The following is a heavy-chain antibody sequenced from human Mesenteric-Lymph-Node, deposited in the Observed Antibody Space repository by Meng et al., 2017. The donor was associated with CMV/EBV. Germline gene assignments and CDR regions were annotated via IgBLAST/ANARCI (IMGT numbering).Heavy chain of an antibody. CDR2: IYYSGST. J-gene: IGHJ4*02. CDR1: GGSISSGDYY. Sequence: QVQLQDAGPGLGNPSQTQPLTCTVSGGSISSGDYYWSWIRQPPGKGLEWIGYIYYSGSTYYNPSLKSRVTISVDTSKNQFSLKLSSVTAADTAVYYCAREGSGSWFGAATFDYWGQGTLVTVSS. D-gene: IGHD3-10*01. V-gene: IGHV4-30-4*08. CDR3: AREGSGSWFGAATFDY.